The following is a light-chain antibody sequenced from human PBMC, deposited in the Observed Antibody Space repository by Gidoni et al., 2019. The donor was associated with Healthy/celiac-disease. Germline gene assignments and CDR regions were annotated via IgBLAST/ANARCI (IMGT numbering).Light chain of an antibody. CDR3: LQDYNYPPT. V-gene: IGKV1-6*01. CDR1: QGIRND. CDR2: AAS. Sequence: AIQMTQSPSPLSASVGDRVTITCRASQGIRNDLGWYQQKPGKAPKLLIYAASSLQSGVPSRFSGSGSGTDCTLTISSLQPEDFATYYCLQDYNYPPTFGQGTKVEIK. J-gene: IGKJ1*01.